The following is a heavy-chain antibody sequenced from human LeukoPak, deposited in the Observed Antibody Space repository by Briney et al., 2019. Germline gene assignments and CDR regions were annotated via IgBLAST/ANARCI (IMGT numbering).Heavy chain of an antibody. D-gene: IGHD3-9*01. Sequence: SETLSLTCTVSGGSIDNYYWSWIRQPPGKGLEWIGYIYYSGSTNYNPSLKSRVTISVDTSKNQFSLKLSSVTAADTAVYYCASSERRYYDILTGYHPNWFDPWGQGTLVTVSS. J-gene: IGHJ5*02. CDR2: IYYSGST. CDR3: ASSERRYYDILTGYHPNWFDP. V-gene: IGHV4-59*08. CDR1: GGSIDNYY.